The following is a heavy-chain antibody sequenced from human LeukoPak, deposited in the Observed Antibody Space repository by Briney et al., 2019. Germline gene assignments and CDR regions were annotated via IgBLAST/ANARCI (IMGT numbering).Heavy chain of an antibody. Sequence: KPSETLSLTCTVSGGSISSYYWSWIRQPPGKGLEWTAYISDIGSINYNPSLKSRVTISLDTSKNQFSLKLSSVTAADTAVYYCARVRQNSSGYYTLPDAFDIWGQGTMVTVSS. D-gene: IGHD3-22*01. J-gene: IGHJ3*02. CDR2: ISDIGSI. CDR3: ARVRQNSSGYYTLPDAFDI. V-gene: IGHV4-59*12. CDR1: GGSISSYY.